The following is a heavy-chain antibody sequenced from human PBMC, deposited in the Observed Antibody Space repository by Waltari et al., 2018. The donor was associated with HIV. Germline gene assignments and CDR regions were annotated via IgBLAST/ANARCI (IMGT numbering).Heavy chain of an antibody. V-gene: IGHV3-30*19. D-gene: IGHD3-10*02. CDR2: ISYDENNK. J-gene: IGHJ3*02. CDR3: TKTSGAATMWDSFDI. CDR1: GFTFSHYW. Sequence: VQLVASGGDLVQPGGSLRLSCVGSGFTFSHYWMSWIRPAPGKGLEWLTVISYDENNKYYANSVEGRFTISRDNSLNTLFLHMNSLRPEDTAVYYCTKTSGAATMWDSFDIWGQGTMVTVSS.